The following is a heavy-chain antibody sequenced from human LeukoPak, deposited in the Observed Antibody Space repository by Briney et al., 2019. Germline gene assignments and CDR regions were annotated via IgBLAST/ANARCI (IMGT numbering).Heavy chain of an antibody. CDR2: IRYDGSNK. Sequence: GGSLRLSCAASGFTFSSYGMHWVRQAPGKGLEWVAFIRYDGSNKYYADSVKGRFTISRDNSKNTLYLQMNSLRAEDTAVYYCAKDGGVSRSYIWFGERHYYYYMDVWGKGTTVTISS. V-gene: IGHV3-30*02. J-gene: IGHJ6*03. CDR1: GFTFSSYG. D-gene: IGHD3-10*01. CDR3: AKDGGVSRSYIWFGERHYYYYMDV.